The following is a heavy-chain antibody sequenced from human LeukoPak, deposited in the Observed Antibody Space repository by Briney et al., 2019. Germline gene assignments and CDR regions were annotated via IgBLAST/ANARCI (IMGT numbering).Heavy chain of an antibody. CDR2: IYYSGST. D-gene: IGHD6-19*01. V-gene: IGHV4-59*01. CDR1: GGSISSYY. CDR3: ARDLLGSGWYSHGMDV. J-gene: IGHJ6*02. Sequence: SKTLSLTCTVSGGSISSYYWSWIRQPPGKGLEWIGYIYYSGSTNYNPSLKSRVTISVDTSKNQFSLKLSSVTAADTAVYYCARDLLGSGWYSHGMDVWGQGTTVTVSS.